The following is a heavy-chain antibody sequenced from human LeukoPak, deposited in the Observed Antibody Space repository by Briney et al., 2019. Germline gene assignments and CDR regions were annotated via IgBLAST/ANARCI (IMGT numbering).Heavy chain of an antibody. V-gene: IGHV3-21*01. D-gene: IGHD1-26*01. CDR2: ISSSSSYI. J-gene: IGHJ6*04. Sequence: PGGSLRLSCSASGFTFTSYSMNWVRQAPGKGLEWVSSISSSSSYIYYADSVKGRFTISRDNAKNSLYLQMNSLRAEDTAVYYCARDGMEREPPLDVWGKGTTVTVSS. CDR1: GFTFTSYS. CDR3: ARDGMEREPPLDV.